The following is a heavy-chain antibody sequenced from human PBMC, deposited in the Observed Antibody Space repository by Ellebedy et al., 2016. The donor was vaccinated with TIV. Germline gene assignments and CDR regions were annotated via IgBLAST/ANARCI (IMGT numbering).Heavy chain of an antibody. V-gene: IGHV3-53*01. CDR2: IYSAGST. CDR1: GFTVSANY. Sequence: GESLKISCVVSGFTVSANYMSWVRQAPGKGLEWVSIIYSAGSTYYADSGKGRFTISRDNSKSTLYLKMNSLRAEDTAVYYCARVDRGLAFDIWGQGTMVTVSS. J-gene: IGHJ3*02. CDR3: ARVDRGLAFDI. D-gene: IGHD3-16*01.